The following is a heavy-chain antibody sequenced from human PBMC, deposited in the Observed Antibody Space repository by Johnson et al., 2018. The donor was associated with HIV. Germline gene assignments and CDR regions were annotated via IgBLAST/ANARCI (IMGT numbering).Heavy chain of an antibody. D-gene: IGHD6-13*01. CDR2: SKSKTDGGTT. V-gene: IGHV3-15*01. J-gene: IGHJ3*02. Sequence: VQLVESGGGLVQPGGSLRLSCAASGFTFSDHYMDWVRQAPGKGLEWVGRSKSKTDGGTTDYAAPVKGRFTISRDDSKNTLYLQMNSLKTEDTAVYYCTTDPIAAAGPDAFDIWGQGTMVTVSS. CDR1: GFTFSDHY. CDR3: TTDPIAAAGPDAFDI.